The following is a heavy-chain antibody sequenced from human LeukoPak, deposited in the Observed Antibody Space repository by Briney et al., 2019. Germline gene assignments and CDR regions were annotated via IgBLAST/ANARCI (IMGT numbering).Heavy chain of an antibody. J-gene: IGHJ4*02. CDR2: ITSGSKYI. D-gene: IGHD6-19*01. V-gene: IGHV3-21*01. Sequence: TPESLTLSCAASEFAFSSYSMNWFRQAPGKGLEWVASITSGSKYIFYADSVRGRFTISRHNAEHSLFLHMKSLRADDTAVYYCARDEETVAGLNGFDLWGQGTLVTVSS. CDR3: ARDEETVAGLNGFDL. CDR1: EFAFSSYS.